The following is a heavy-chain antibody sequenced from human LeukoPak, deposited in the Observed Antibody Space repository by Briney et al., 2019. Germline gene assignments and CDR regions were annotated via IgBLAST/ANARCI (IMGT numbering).Heavy chain of an antibody. CDR2: ISGSGGST. J-gene: IGHJ4*02. CDR3: AKDRAWLQFWS. CDR1: GFTVSSNY. Sequence: QPGGSLRLSCAASGFTVSSNYMSWVRQAPGKGLEWVSAISGSGGSTYYADSVKGRFTISRDNSKNTVYLQVNSLRAEDTAVFYCAKDRAWLQFWSWGQGTLVTVSS. D-gene: IGHD5-18*01. V-gene: IGHV3-23*01.